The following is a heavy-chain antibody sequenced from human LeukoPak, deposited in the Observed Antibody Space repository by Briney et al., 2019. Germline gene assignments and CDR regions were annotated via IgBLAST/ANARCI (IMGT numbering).Heavy chain of an antibody. CDR2: LSGSGGTT. J-gene: IGHJ1*01. Sequence: GGSLRLSCAASGFTFSDYTINWVRQAPGKGLEWVSGLSGSGGTTYYADSVKGRFTISRDNSKNTLYLQMNSLRAEDTAVYYCAKDGYDIVVVPAARGYFQHWGQGTLVTVSS. D-gene: IGHD2-2*01. V-gene: IGHV3-23*01. CDR3: AKDGYDIVVVPAARGYFQH. CDR1: GFTFSDYT.